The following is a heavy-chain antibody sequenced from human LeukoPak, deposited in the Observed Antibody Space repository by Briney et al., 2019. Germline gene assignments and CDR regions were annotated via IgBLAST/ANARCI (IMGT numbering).Heavy chain of an antibody. D-gene: IGHD5-24*01. J-gene: IGHJ4*02. CDR3: ASSRDGYNLGLNY. Sequence: GGSLRLSCAASGFTFSSYEMNWVRQAPGKGLEWVSYISSSGSTIYYADSVKGRFTISRDNSKNTLYLQMNSLRAEDTAVYYCASSRDGYNLGLNYWGQGTLVTVSS. V-gene: IGHV3-48*03. CDR1: GFTFSSYE. CDR2: ISSSGSTI.